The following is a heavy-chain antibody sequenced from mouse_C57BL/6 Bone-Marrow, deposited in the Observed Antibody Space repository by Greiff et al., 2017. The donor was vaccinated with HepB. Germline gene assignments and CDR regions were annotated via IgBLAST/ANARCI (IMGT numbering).Heavy chain of an antibody. Sequence: DVMLVESGPGLAKPSQTLSLTCSVTGYSITSDYWNWIRKFPGNKLEYMGYISYSGSTYYTPSLKSRISITRDTSKNQYYLQLNSVTTEDTATYYCARMYYYGSSGVWYFDVWGTGTTVTVSS. J-gene: IGHJ1*03. CDR1: GYSITSDY. V-gene: IGHV3-8*01. D-gene: IGHD1-1*01. CDR3: ARMYYYGSSGVWYFDV. CDR2: ISYSGST.